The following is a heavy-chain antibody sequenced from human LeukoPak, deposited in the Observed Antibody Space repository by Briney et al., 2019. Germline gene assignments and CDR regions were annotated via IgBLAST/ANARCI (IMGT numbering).Heavy chain of an antibody. CDR3: ARDLWSGLYGS. CDR2: IYYSGST. D-gene: IGHD3-3*01. V-gene: IGHV4-59*01. J-gene: IGHJ4*02. Sequence: PSETLSLTCTVSGGSISSYYWNWIRQPPGKGLEWIGYIYYSGSTNYNPSLKSRVTISVDTSKNQFSLKLSSVTAADTAVYYCARDLWSGLYGSWGQGTLVTVSS. CDR1: GGSISSYY.